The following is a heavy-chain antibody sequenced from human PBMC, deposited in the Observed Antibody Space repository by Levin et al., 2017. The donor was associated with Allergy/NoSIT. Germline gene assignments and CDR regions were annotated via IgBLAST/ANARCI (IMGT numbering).Heavy chain of an antibody. CDR1: GGSISSYY. Sequence: SQTLSLTCTVSGGSISSYYWSWIRQPPGKGLEWIGYIYYSGSTNYNPSLKSRVTISVDTSKNQFSLKLSSVTAADTAVYYCARNYKRGAFDYWGQGTLVTVSS. D-gene: IGHD1-7*01. CDR2: IYYSGST. V-gene: IGHV4-59*01. CDR3: ARNYKRGAFDY. J-gene: IGHJ4*02.